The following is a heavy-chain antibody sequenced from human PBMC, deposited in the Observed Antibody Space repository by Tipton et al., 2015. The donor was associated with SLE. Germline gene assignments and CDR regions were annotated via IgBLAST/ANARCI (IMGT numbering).Heavy chain of an antibody. D-gene: IGHD7-27*01. Sequence: TLSLTCTVSGGSISSHFWSWIRQPAGKGLEWIGRVHPSGSTNYNPSLKSRVAILADKYENQFSLNLKSVTVADTGVYYCARTPGARFDSWGQGLLVTVSS. V-gene: IGHV4-4*07. CDR2: VHPSGST. J-gene: IGHJ4*02. CDR3: ARTPGARFDS. CDR1: GGSISSHF.